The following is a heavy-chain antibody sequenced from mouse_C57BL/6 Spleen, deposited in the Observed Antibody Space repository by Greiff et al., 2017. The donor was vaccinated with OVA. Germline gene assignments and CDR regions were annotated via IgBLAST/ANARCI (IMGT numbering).Heavy chain of an antibody. V-gene: IGHV1-59*01. Sequence: QVQLQQPGAELVRPGTSVKLSCKASGYTFTSYWMHWVKQRPGQGLEWIGVIDPSDSYTNYNQKFKGKATLTVDTSSSTAYMQLSSLTSEDSAVYYCARDEAYGNYGFAYWGQGTLVTVSA. J-gene: IGHJ3*01. CDR3: ARDEAYGNYGFAY. CDR2: IDPSDSYT. CDR1: GYTFTSYW. D-gene: IGHD2-1*01.